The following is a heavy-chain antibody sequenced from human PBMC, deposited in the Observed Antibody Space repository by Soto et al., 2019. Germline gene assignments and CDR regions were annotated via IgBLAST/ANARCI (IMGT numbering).Heavy chain of an antibody. V-gene: IGHV4-38-2*02. CDR1: SCSVRSGYL. J-gene: IGHJ5*02. CDR2: IYHSGTT. D-gene: IGHD3-22*01. Sequence: SETLSHTGAVASCSVRSGYLWGYIRQPTGKGPEWLGSIYHSGTTYYNPSVKGRVTISVDTSKNQFSLKMSSVTAADTAVYYCARDSSGYYWFDPWGQGTLVTVYS. CDR3: ARDSSGYYWFDP.